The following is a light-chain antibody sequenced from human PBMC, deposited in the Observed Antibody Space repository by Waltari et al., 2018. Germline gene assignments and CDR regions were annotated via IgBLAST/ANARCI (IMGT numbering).Light chain of an antibody. CDR2: YKSDSDK. CDR1: SGINVGAYR. V-gene: IGLV5-45*03. J-gene: IGLJ2*01. CDR3: MIFHGNAWV. Sequence: QAVLTQPSSLSASPGASARPTCTLRSGINVGAYRLSWYQQKPGSPPQYLLRYKSDSDKGLGSGVPSRFSGSEDASANAGILLISGLQSDDEADYYCMIFHGNAWVFGGGTKLTVL.